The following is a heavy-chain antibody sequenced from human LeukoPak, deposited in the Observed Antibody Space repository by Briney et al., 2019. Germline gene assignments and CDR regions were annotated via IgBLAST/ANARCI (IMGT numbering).Heavy chain of an antibody. D-gene: IGHD3-3*01. CDR1: GGSISSYY. J-gene: IGHJ4*02. V-gene: IGHV4-59*01. CDR2: IYYSGST. Sequence: PSETLSLTCIVSGGSISSYYWSWIRQPPGKGLEWIGYIYYSGSTNYNPSLKSRVTISVDTSKNQFSLKLSSVTAADTAVYYCARLHDFWSGYYFDYWGQGTLVTVSS. CDR3: ARLHDFWSGYYFDY.